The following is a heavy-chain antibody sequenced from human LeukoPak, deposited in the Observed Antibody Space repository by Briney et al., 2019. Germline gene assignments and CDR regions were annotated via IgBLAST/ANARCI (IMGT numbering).Heavy chain of an antibody. Sequence: TGGSLRLSCAASGFTFSSYSMNWVRQAPGKGLEWVSSISSSTSYIYYADSVKGRFTISKDNAKNSLYLQMNSLRAEDTAVYYCARAGGSTVSHSDYWGQGTLVTVSS. D-gene: IGHD4-17*01. V-gene: IGHV3-21*01. J-gene: IGHJ4*02. CDR1: GFTFSSYS. CDR2: ISSSTSYI. CDR3: ARAGGSTVSHSDY.